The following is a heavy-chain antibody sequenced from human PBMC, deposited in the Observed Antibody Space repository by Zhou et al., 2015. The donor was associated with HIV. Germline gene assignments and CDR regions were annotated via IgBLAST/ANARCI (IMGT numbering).Heavy chain of an antibody. CDR1: GGTFSSYA. CDR3: AREVPPVIVVVPGPRYYYGMDV. J-gene: IGHJ6*02. D-gene: IGHD2-2*01. V-gene: IGHV1-69*06. CDR2: IIPIFGTA. Sequence: QVQLVQSGAEVKKPGSSVKVSCKASGGTFSSYAISWVRQAPGQGLEWMGGIIPIFGTANYAQKFQGRVTITADKSTSTAYMELSSLRSEDTAVYYCAREVPPVIVVVPGPRYYYGMDVWGQGTTVTVSS.